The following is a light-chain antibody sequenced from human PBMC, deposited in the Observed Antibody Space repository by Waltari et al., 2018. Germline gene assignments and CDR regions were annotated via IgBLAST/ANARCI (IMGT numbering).Light chain of an antibody. Sequence: PGQSITISCTGTSSAVGSYNLVSWYQQHPGKAPNLMIYEGTKRTSGVSNRFSGSKSGNAASLTISGLQADDEAVYYCSSYTTSNAPGVFGTGTKVTVL. J-gene: IGLJ1*01. CDR3: SSYTTSNAPGV. V-gene: IGLV2-14*02. CDR1: SSAVGSYNL. CDR2: EGT.